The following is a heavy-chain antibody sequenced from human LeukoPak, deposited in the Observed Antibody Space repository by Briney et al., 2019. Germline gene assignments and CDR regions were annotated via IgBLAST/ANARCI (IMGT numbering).Heavy chain of an antibody. CDR1: GGSISSYY. V-gene: IGHV4-59*08. Sequence: SETLSLTCTVPGGSISSYYWSWIRQPPGKGLEWIGYIYYSGSTNYNPSLKSRVTISVDTSKNQFSLKLSSVTAADTAVYYCARLNGSGSYFDYWGQGTLVTVSS. D-gene: IGHD3-10*01. CDR2: IYYSGST. J-gene: IGHJ4*02. CDR3: ARLNGSGSYFDY.